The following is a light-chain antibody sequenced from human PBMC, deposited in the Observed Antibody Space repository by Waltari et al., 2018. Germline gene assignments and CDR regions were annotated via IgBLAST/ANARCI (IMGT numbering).Light chain of an antibody. Sequence: QSALTQPASVSGSPGQSITISCTGTSSDVGRYNYVSWYQQHPGKAPKLMIYDVSNRPSGVSNRFSGSKSGNTASLIISGLQAEDEADYYCSSYTSSSLYVFGRGTKVTVL. CDR1: SSDVGRYNY. J-gene: IGLJ1*01. V-gene: IGLV2-14*03. CDR2: DVS. CDR3: SSYTSSSLYV.